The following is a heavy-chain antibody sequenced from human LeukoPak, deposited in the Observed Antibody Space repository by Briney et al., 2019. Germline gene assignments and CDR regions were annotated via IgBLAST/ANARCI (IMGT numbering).Heavy chain of an antibody. D-gene: IGHD3-22*01. CDR1: GFTFRSYT. V-gene: IGHV3-30-3*01. CDR2: ISYDGSNK. CDR3: AREEDAYDSSGYSQYFDY. Sequence: GGSLRLSCAASGFTFRSYTMHWVRQPPGKGLDWVADISYDGSNKYYADSVKGRFTISRDNSKNTLYLQMNNLRGEDTAVYYCAREEDAYDSSGYSQYFDYWGQGTLVTVSS. J-gene: IGHJ4*02.